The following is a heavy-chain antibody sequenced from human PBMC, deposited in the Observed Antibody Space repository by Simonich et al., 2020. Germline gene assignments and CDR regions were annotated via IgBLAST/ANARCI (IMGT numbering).Heavy chain of an antibody. CDR2: IYYRGGT. J-gene: IGHJ3*02. D-gene: IGHD2-2*01. Sequence: QVQLQQWGAGLLKPSETLSLTCAVYGGSFSGYYWGWIRQPPGKGLEWIGSIYYRGGTYYNPSLKSRVTISVDTSKNQFSLKLSSVTAADTAVYYCARRGYCSSTSCYDAFDIWGQGTMVTVSS. V-gene: IGHV4-34*01. CDR3: ARRGYCSSTSCYDAFDI. CDR1: GGSFSGYY.